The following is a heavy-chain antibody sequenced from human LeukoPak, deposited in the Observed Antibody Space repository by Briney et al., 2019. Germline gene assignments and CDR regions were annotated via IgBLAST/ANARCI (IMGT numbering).Heavy chain of an antibody. V-gene: IGHV3-11*03. Sequence: AGGSLRLSCAASGFSVSNTYMSWVRQAPGKGLEWVSYISNSGSYTNYADSVKGRFTISRDNAKNPLYLQMNSLRAEDTAVYYCARSRGAGPGAYFDYWGQGTLITVSS. CDR3: ARSRGAGPGAYFDY. J-gene: IGHJ4*02. D-gene: IGHD6-19*01. CDR1: GFSVSNTY. CDR2: ISNSGSYT.